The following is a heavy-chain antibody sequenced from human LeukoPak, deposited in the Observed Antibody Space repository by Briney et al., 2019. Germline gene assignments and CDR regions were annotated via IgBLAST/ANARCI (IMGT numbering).Heavy chain of an antibody. Sequence: SETLSLTCTVSSGSISSYYWSWIRQPPGKGLEWLGYIYSSGTINFNPSLKSRLTMSVDTSKNQFSLKLSSVTAADTAVYYCARHDKGFDYWGQGTLVTVSA. CDR2: IYSSGTI. CDR1: SGSISSYY. CDR3: ARHDKGFDY. J-gene: IGHJ4*02. V-gene: IGHV4-59*08. D-gene: IGHD3-22*01.